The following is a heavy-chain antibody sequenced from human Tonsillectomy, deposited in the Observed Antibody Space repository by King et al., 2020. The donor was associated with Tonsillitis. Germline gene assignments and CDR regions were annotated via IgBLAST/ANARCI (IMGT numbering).Heavy chain of an antibody. V-gene: IGHV4-34*01. Sequence: VQLQQWGAGLLKPSETLSLTCAVYGGSFSGYFWSWIRQPPGKGLEWIGEINHSENTNYNPSLKSRVTISVDTPKNQFSLKLSSVTAADAAEYYCARGATGPNSYVDVWGQGTPVTVSS. D-gene: IGHD3-9*01. J-gene: IGHJ6*02. CDR1: GGSFSGYF. CDR2: INHSENT. CDR3: ARGATGPNSYVDV.